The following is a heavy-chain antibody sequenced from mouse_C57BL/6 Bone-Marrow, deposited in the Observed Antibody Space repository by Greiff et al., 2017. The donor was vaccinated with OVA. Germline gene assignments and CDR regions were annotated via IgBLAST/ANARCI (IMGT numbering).Heavy chain of an antibody. CDR1: GYTFTDYY. CDR2: IYPGSGNT. CDR3: ARWLWYYFDY. V-gene: IGHV1-76*01. D-gene: IGHD1-1*02. J-gene: IGHJ2*01. Sequence: VQLQQSGAELVRPGASVKLSCKASGYTFTDYYINWVKQRPGQGLEWIARIYPGSGNTYYNEKFKGKATLTAEKSSSTAYMQLSSLTSEDSAVYFCARWLWYYFDYWGQGTTLTVSS.